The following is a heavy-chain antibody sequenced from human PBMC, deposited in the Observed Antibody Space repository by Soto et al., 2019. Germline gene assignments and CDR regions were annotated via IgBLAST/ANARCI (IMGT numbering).Heavy chain of an antibody. V-gene: IGHV1-18*01. Sequence: ASVKVSCEASGYTFTSYGISWVRQAPGQGLEWMGWISAYNGNTNYAQKLQGRVTMTTGTSTSTAYMELRSLRSDDTAVYYCASSRDYYYYYYYMDVWGKGTTVTVSS. CDR3: ASSRDYYYYYYYMDV. CDR1: GYTFTSYG. J-gene: IGHJ6*03. D-gene: IGHD4-17*01. CDR2: ISAYNGNT.